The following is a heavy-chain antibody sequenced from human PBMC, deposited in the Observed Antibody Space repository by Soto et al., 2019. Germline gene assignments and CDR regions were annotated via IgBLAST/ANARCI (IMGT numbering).Heavy chain of an antibody. J-gene: IGHJ4*02. CDR2: ISAYNGNT. CDR1: GYTFTSYG. Sequence: QVPLVQSGAEVKKPGASVKVSCKASGYTFTSYGISWGRQAPGQGLEWMGWISAYNGNTNYAQKLQGRVTMTTDTSTSTAEMELRRLRSDDTVVYYCAGLSHLTTVTLTSLDYWGQGTLVTVSS. CDR3: AGLSHLTTVTLTSLDY. D-gene: IGHD4-17*01. V-gene: IGHV1-18*04.